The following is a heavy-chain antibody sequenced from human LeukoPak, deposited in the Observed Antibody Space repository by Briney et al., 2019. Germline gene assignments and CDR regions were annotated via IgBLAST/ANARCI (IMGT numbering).Heavy chain of an antibody. CDR3: ARVWYDYGDPFDY. CDR1: GGSFSGYY. CDR2: INHSGST. Sequence: SETLSLTCAVDGGSFSGYYWSWIRQPPGKGLEWIGEINHSGSTNYNPSLKSRVTISVDTSKNQFSLKLSSVTAADTAVYYCARVWYDYGDPFDYWGQGTLVTVSS. V-gene: IGHV4-34*01. J-gene: IGHJ4*02. D-gene: IGHD4-17*01.